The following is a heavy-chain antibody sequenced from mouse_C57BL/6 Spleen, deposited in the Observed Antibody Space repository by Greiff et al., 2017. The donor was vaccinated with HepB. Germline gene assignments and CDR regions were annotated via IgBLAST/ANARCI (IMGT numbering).Heavy chain of an antibody. V-gene: IGHV8-12*01. CDR3: ARSGITTVVAHWYFDV. J-gene: IGHJ1*03. CDR1: GFSLSTSGMG. D-gene: IGHD1-1*01. Sequence: QVTLKESGPGILQSSQTLSLTCSFSGFSLSTSGMGVSWIRQPSGKGLEWLAHIYWDDDKRYNPSLKSRLTISKDTSRNQVLLKITSVDTADTATYYCARSGITTVVAHWYFDVWGTGTTVTVSS. CDR2: IYWDDDK.